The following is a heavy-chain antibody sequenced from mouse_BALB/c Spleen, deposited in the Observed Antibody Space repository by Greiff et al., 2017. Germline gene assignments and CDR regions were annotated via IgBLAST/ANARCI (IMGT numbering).Heavy chain of an antibody. CDR3: ARDVPFRY. Sequence: EVKLMESGPGLVKPSQSLSLTCSVTGYSITSGYYWNWIRQFPGNKLEWMGYISYDGSNNYNPSLKNRISITRDTSKNQFFLKLNSVTTEDTATYYCARDVPFRYWGQGTTLTVSS. CDR1: GYSITSGYY. D-gene: IGHD5-1*01. CDR2: ISYDGSN. J-gene: IGHJ2*01. V-gene: IGHV3-6*02.